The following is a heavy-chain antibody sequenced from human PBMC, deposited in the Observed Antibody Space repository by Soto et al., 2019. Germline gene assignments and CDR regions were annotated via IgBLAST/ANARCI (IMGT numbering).Heavy chain of an antibody. CDR3: AGDPGGNFDY. D-gene: IGHD2-15*01. V-gene: IGHV1-18*01. CDR2: ISAYKGNT. CDR1: GYTFSSYG. Sequence: QVQLVQSGAEVKKPGASVKVSCKASGYTFSSYGITWVRQAPGQGLEWMGWISAYKGNTNYAQKLQGRVTMTTDTSTNTAYMELKSLRSDDTAVYYCAGDPGGNFDYWCQGTLVTVSS. J-gene: IGHJ4*02.